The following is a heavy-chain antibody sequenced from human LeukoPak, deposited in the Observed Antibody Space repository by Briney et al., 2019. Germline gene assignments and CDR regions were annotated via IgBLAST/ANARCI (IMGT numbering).Heavy chain of an antibody. D-gene: IGHD1-26*01. CDR2: ISSSSSYK. CDR3: ARDRATGFDY. CDR1: GFTFSSYS. V-gene: IGHV3-21*01. J-gene: IGHJ4*02. Sequence: EGSLRLSCAASGFTFSSYSMNWVRQAPGKGLEWVSSISSSSSYKYYADSVKGRFTISRDNAKNSLYLQMNSLRAEDTAVYYCARDRATGFDYWGQGTLVTVSS.